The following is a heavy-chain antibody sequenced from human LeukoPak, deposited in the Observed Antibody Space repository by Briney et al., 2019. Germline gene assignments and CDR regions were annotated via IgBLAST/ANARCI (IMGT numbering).Heavy chain of an antibody. J-gene: IGHJ4*02. CDR3: ARNLWSSGDY. CDR2: ISSSGSTI. Sequence: GGSLRLSCAASGFTFKTYTMHWVRQAPGMGLEWVSSISSSGSTIYYADSVKGRFTISRDNAKNSLYLQMNSLRAEDTAVYFCARNLWSSGDYWGQGTLVTVSS. V-gene: IGHV3-48*04. D-gene: IGHD2-8*02. CDR1: GFTFKTYT.